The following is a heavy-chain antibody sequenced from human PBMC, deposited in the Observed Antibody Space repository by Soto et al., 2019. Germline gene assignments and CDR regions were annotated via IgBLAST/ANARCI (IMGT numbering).Heavy chain of an antibody. CDR3: AKAFDNYGVLTPLEY. CDR1: GFTFTSYA. D-gene: IGHD3-9*01. J-gene: IGHJ4*02. V-gene: IGHV3-23*01. CDR2: IGGSGDNT. Sequence: GGSLRLSCAASGFTFTSYAMNWVRQAPGKGLQWVSTIGGSGDNTYYADSVKGRFTISRDNSKDTLYLQMSSLRGEDTALYYCAKAFDNYGVLTPLEYWGQGTLVTVSS.